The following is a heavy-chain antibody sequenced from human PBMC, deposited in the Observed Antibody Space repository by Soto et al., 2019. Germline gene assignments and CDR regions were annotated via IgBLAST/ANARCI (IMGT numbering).Heavy chain of an antibody. CDR2: IYYSGST. D-gene: IGHD3-10*01. CDR1: GGSISSYY. Sequence: LTCTVSGGSISSYYWSWIRQPPGKGLEWIGYIYYSGSTNYNPSLKSRVTISVDTSKNQFSLKLSSLTAADTAVYYCARDNGWFRGGYYYYYGMDVWGQGTTVTVSS. J-gene: IGHJ6*02. V-gene: IGHV4-59*01. CDR3: ARDNGWFRGGYYYYYGMDV.